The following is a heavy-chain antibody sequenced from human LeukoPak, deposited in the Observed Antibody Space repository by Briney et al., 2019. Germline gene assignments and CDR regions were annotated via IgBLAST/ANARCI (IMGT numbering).Heavy chain of an antibody. D-gene: IGHD5/OR15-5a*01. J-gene: IGHJ3*02. Sequence: PGGSLRLSCAVSRFASTTDWMPTVRQVPGKGLVWVSRINSDGSSTNYADSVKGRFTISRDNAKNTLYLQMNSLRDEDTAVYYCAVVSTNTPTDNWGQGTMVTVSS. CDR3: AVVSTNTPTDN. V-gene: IGHV3-74*01. CDR2: INSDGSST. CDR1: RFASTTDW.